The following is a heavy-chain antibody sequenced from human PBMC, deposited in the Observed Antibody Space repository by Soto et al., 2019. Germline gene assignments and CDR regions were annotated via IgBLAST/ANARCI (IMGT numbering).Heavy chain of an antibody. CDR2: ISAYHGNT. Sequence: ASVKVSCKASGYTFTSYGISWVRQAPGQGLEWMGWISAYHGNTNYAQKLQGRVTMTTDTPTSTADMELRSLRSDDTAVYYCARRGTSLSWFDPWGRGTLVTVSS. CDR1: GYTFTSYG. V-gene: IGHV1-18*01. J-gene: IGHJ5*02. CDR3: ARRGTSLSWFDP. D-gene: IGHD2-2*01.